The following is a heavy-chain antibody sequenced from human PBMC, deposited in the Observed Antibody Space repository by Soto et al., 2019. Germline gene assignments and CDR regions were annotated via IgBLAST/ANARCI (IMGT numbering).Heavy chain of an antibody. Sequence: QVQLMQSGGEVKEPGASVKVSCTTSRYTFTSHVISWVRQAPGQGLEWMGWISTFNGKTDYAQKFQGRLTMTADTRTNTAYMELRSLRSDDTALYFCARLLTEGATYREDAFDIWGQGTKVTVSS. D-gene: IGHD1-26*01. CDR1: RYTFTSHV. CDR3: ARLLTEGATYREDAFDI. CDR2: ISTFNGKT. J-gene: IGHJ3*02. V-gene: IGHV1-18*01.